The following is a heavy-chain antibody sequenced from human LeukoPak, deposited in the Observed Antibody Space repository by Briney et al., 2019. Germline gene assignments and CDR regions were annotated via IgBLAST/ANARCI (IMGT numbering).Heavy chain of an antibody. CDR1: GYSIRNGFY. Sequence: PSETLSLTCTVSGYSIRNGFYWGWIRQPPGKGLEWIGSTYHSGNTYYNPSLKSRVNISVDTSKNQFPLKLSSVTAADTAVYYCARDNWNSGYMDVWGKGTTVTVSS. D-gene: IGHD1-7*01. V-gene: IGHV4-38-2*02. J-gene: IGHJ6*03. CDR2: TYHSGNT. CDR3: ARDNWNSGYMDV.